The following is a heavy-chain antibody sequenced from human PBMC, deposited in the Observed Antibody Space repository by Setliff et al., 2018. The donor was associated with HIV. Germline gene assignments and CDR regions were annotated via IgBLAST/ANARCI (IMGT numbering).Heavy chain of an antibody. CDR2: MNPNNGNT. J-gene: IGHJ5*02. D-gene: IGHD3-3*02. CDR1: GYNFTDCD. Sequence: ASVKVSCKASGYNFTDCDINWVRQATGQGLEWMGWMNPNNGNTGYAEKFQGRVTMTRDTSISTAYVELSSLRSDDTAVYYCARGTAPRPASVLEFLEWLFPNWFDPWGQGTLVTVS. CDR3: ARGTAPRPASVLEFLEWLFPNWFDP. V-gene: IGHV1-8*02.